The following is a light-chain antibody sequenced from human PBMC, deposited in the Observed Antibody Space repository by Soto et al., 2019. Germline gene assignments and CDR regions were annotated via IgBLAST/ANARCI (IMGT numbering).Light chain of an antibody. V-gene: IGKV3-11*01. CDR1: QSVSSY. Sequence: EIVLTQSPATLSLSPGARATLSCRASQSVSSYLAWYQQKPGQAPRLLIYDASNRATGIPARFSGSGSGTEFTLTIRSLQSEDFAVYYCQKYNNWPPNTVGQGTRLAI. CDR2: DAS. J-gene: IGKJ5*01. CDR3: QKYNNWPPNT.